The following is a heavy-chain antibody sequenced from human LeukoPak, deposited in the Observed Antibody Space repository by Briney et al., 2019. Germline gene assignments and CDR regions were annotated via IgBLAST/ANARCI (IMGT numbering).Heavy chain of an antibody. J-gene: IGHJ4*02. CDR3: TSSHYDSSGSAGY. CDR1: GGSISSSSYY. Sequence: SETLSLTCTVSGGSISSSSYYWGWIRQPPGKGLEWIGSIYYSGSTYYNPSLKSRVIISVDTSKNQFSLKLSSVTAADTAVYYCTSSHYDSSGSAGYWGQGTLVTVSS. D-gene: IGHD3-22*01. CDR2: IYYSGST. V-gene: IGHV4-39*01.